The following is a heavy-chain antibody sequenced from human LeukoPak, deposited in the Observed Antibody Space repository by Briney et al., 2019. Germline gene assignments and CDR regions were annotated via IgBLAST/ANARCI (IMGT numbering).Heavy chain of an antibody. CDR3: AKVPDIVVVPAAEDY. Sequence: GGSLRLSCAAPGFTFSSYAMSWVRQAPGKGLEWVSAISRSGGSTYYADSVKGRFTISRDNSKNTLYLQMNSLRGVDTAVYYCAKVPDIVVVPAAEDYWGQGTLVTVSS. CDR2: ISRSGGST. D-gene: IGHD2-2*01. J-gene: IGHJ4*02. CDR1: GFTFSSYA. V-gene: IGHV3-23*01.